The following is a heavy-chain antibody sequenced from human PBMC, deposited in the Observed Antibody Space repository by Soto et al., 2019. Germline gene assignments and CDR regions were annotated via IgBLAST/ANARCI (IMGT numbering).Heavy chain of an antibody. J-gene: IGHJ4*02. D-gene: IGHD1-26*01. Sequence: QVQLQESGPGLVKPWETLSLTCTVSGGSIRSYYWSWIRQPPGKGLEWIGYIYYSGSTNYNPSLKSRGTISVDTSKNQFSLKLSSVTAADTAVYYCARRYGSAIDYWGQGTLVTVSS. CDR2: IYYSGST. V-gene: IGHV4-59*08. CDR1: GGSIRSYY. CDR3: ARRYGSAIDY.